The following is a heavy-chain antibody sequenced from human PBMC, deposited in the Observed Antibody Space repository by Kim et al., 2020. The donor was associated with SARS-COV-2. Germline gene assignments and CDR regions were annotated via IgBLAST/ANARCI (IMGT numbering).Heavy chain of an antibody. D-gene: IGHD3-22*01. CDR3: AMSYYYESSGYSHHDAFDI. Sequence: GESLKISCKGSGYSFSNYWIGWVRQLPGKGLEWMGIIYPSDSNIKYSPSFQGQVTISADKFIYTAYLRWSSLKASDTAMYYCAMSYYYESSGYSHHDAFDIWGQGTPVTVSS. CDR2: IYPSDSNI. V-gene: IGHV5-51*01. CDR1: GYSFSNYW. J-gene: IGHJ3*02.